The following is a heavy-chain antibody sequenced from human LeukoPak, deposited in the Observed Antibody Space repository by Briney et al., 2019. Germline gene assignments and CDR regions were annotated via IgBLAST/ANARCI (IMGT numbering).Heavy chain of an antibody. J-gene: IGHJ5*02. CDR2: IIPIFGTA. D-gene: IGHD3-22*01. V-gene: IGHV1-69*05. Sequence: ASVKVSCKASGGTFSSYAISWVRQAPGQGLEWMGGIIPIFGTANYAQKFQGRVTITTDESTSTAYMELSSLRSEDTAVYYCARAPPGYYDSSGYYYGLWFDPWGQGTLVTVSS. CDR3: ARAPPGYYDSSGYYYGLWFDP. CDR1: GGTFSSYA.